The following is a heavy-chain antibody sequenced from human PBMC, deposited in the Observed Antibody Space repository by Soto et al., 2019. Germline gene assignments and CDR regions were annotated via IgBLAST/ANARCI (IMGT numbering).Heavy chain of an antibody. CDR2: ISAYNGNT. Sequence: ASVKVSCKASGYTFTSYGISWVRQAPGQGPEWMGWISAYNGNTNYAQKVQGRVTMTTDTSTSTVYMELRSLRSDDTAVYYCARDPPPPDYWGQGTLVTVSS. CDR1: GYTFTSYG. J-gene: IGHJ4*02. CDR3: ARDPPPPDY. V-gene: IGHV1-18*01.